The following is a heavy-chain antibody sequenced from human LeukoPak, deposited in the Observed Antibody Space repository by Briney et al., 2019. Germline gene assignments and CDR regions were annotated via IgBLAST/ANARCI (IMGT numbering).Heavy chain of an antibody. CDR2: TYYSGST. J-gene: IGHJ5*02. CDR1: GVSISSSY. Sequence: PSETLSLTCTVSGVSISSSYWSWIRQPPGKGLEWIGYTYYSGSTNYNPSLKSRVTISVDTAKNQFSLKVSSVTAADTAVYYCAGDDGGPNWFDPWGQGTLVTVSS. CDR3: AGDDGGPNWFDP. V-gene: IGHV4-59*01. D-gene: IGHD4-23*01.